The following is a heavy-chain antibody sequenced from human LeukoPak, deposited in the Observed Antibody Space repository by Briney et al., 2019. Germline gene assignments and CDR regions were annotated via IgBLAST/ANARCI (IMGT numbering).Heavy chain of an antibody. Sequence: SETLSLTCTVSGGSISSSNYYWGWIRQPPGKGLEWIGSIYYSGSTYYNPSLKSRVTISVDTSKNQFSLKLSSVTAADTAVYYCARGSYDFWSGYLWAFDIWGQGTMVTVSS. CDR1: GGSISSSNYY. V-gene: IGHV4-39*07. CDR3: ARGSYDFWSGYLWAFDI. CDR2: IYYSGST. J-gene: IGHJ3*02. D-gene: IGHD3-3*01.